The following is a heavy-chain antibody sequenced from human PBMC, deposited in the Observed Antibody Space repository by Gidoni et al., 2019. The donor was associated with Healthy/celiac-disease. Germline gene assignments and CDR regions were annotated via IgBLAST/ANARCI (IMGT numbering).Heavy chain of an antibody. J-gene: IGHJ4*02. CDR3: ARDYDFWSGYYTGTLDY. V-gene: IGHV3-11*06. CDR2: ISSSSSYT. CDR1: GFTFSDYY. D-gene: IGHD3-3*01. Sequence: AASGFTFSDYYXSWIRQAPGKGLEWVSYISSSSSYTNYADSVKGRFTISRDNAKNSLYLQMNSLRAEDTAVYYCARDYDFWSGYYTGTLDYWGQGTLVTVSS.